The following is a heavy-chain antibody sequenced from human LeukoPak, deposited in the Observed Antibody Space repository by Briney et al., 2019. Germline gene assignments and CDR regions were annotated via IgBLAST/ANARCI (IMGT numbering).Heavy chain of an antibody. V-gene: IGHV5-51*01. J-gene: IGHJ6*02. CDR2: IYPGDSDT. Sequence: GESLKISCKGSGYSFTSYWIGCVRQMPGKGLEWMGIIYPGDSDTRYSPPFQGQVTISADKSISTAYLQWSSLKASDTAMYYCARHKAPYSKNAASYYYYGMDVWGQGTTVTVSS. CDR3: ARHKAPYSKNAASYYYYGMDV. CDR1: GYSFTSYW. D-gene: IGHD4-11*01.